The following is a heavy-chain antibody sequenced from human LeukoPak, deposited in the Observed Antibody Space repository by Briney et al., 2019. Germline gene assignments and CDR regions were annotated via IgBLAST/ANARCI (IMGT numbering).Heavy chain of an antibody. Sequence: TGGSLRLSCAASGFTFTNYFMTWVRQAPGRGLEWLANINEDGSEKNYVGSVKGRFTISRDNAKNSLYLQMNSLRAEDTAVYYCATYRYCTNGVYYRFDYWGQGTLVTVSS. CDR1: GFTFTNYF. CDR3: ATYRYCTNGVYYRFDY. V-gene: IGHV3-7*01. J-gene: IGHJ4*02. CDR2: INEDGSEK. D-gene: IGHD2-8*01.